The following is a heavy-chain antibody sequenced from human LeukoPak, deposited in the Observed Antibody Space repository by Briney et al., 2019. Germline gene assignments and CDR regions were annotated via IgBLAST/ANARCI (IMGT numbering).Heavy chain of an antibody. CDR3: AKADCSSTSCSSDY. CDR1: GFTFSSYA. J-gene: IGHJ4*02. V-gene: IGHV3-23*01. Sequence: GGSLRLSCAASGFTFSSYAMSWVRQAPGKGLEWVSAISGSGGSTYYADSVKGRFTISRDNSKNTLYLQMNSLRANDTAVYYCAKADCSSTSCSSDYWGQGTLVTVSS. CDR2: ISGSGGST. D-gene: IGHD2-2*01.